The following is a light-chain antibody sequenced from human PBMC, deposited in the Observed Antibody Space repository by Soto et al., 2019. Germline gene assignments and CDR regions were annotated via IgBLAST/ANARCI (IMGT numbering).Light chain of an antibody. V-gene: IGKV1-33*01. CDR1: QDIRYY. CDR2: AAS. Sequence: DIQMTQSPSSLSASLGDRVTITCQASQDIRYYVNWYQQKTGQAPKLLIYAASQLETGVPSRFSGSGSGTDFTFTINSLQPEDIGTYYCQHYNSFPITFGQGTRLEIK. CDR3: QHYNSFPIT. J-gene: IGKJ5*01.